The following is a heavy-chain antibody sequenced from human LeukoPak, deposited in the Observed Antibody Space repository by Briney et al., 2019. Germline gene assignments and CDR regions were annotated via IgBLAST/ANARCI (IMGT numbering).Heavy chain of an antibody. CDR3: SRETTSGY. V-gene: IGHV3-48*04. J-gene: IGHJ4*02. Sequence: PGGSLRLSCAASGVSFSGYSMNWVRQPPGQGLEWIAYISRGRHTIYYADSVRGRFSSSRDDGNDSLYLELESRMGEDRGIYYCSRETTSGYWGQGTLVTVSS. D-gene: IGHD1-1*01. CDR2: ISRGRHTI. CDR1: GVSFSGYS.